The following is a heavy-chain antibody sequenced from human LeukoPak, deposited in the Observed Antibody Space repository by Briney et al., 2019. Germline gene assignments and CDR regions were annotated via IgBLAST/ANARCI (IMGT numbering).Heavy chain of an antibody. D-gene: IGHD1-20*01. Sequence: PSETLSLTCAVSGYSISSGYYWGWIRQPPGKGLGWIGSIYHSGSTYYNPSLKSRVTISVDTSKNQFSLKLSSVTAADTAVYYCARPYNWNDVDAFDIWGQGTMVTVSS. CDR1: GYSISSGYY. CDR2: IYHSGST. CDR3: ARPYNWNDVDAFDI. J-gene: IGHJ3*02. V-gene: IGHV4-38-2*01.